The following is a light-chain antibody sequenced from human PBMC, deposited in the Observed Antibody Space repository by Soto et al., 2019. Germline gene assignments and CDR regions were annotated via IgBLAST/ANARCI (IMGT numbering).Light chain of an antibody. V-gene: IGLV1-44*01. Sequence: QSVLTQPPSASGTPGQRVTISCSGSSSNIGINTVNWYQHFPGTAPKLLIYRDNQRPSGVSNRFSGSKSGNTASLTISGLQAEDEADYYCCSYAGSSTWVFGTGTKLTVL. CDR3: CSYAGSSTWV. CDR2: RDN. CDR1: SSNIGINT. J-gene: IGLJ1*01.